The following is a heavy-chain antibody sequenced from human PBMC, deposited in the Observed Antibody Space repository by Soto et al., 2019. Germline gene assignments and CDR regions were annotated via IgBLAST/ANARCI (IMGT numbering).Heavy chain of an antibody. J-gene: IGHJ4*02. CDR3: AAGVVGPYYFDY. Sequence: QVQLQESGPGLVKPSETLSLTCTVSGGSISQYYWSWIRQPPGKGLEWIGYLYYSGSTNYNPSLTSRVTMLVDTSKNQCSLKVSSVTAADTAVYYCAAGVVGPYYFDYWGQGTLVTVSS. V-gene: IGHV4-59*03. D-gene: IGHD3-3*01. CDR2: LYYSGST. CDR1: GGSISQYY.